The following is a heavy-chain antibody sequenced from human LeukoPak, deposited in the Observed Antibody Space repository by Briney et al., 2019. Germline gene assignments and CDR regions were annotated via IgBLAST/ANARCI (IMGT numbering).Heavy chain of an antibody. J-gene: IGHJ3*02. CDR1: GGSISSGANY. Sequence: TSETLSLTCAVSGGSISSGANYWSWIRQPPGKGLEWIGYTYYSGSTYYNPSLKSRVTISVDTSKNQFSLKLSSVTAADTAVYYCARNHYDSDILSAFDIWGQGTMVTVSS. CDR3: ARNHYDSDILSAFDI. CDR2: TYYSGST. V-gene: IGHV4-30-4*07. D-gene: IGHD3-22*01.